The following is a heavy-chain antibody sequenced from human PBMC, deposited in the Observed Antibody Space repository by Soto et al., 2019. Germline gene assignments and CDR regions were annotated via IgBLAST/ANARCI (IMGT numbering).Heavy chain of an antibody. Sequence: QVQLVESGGGVVQPGRSLRLSCAASGFTFSSYGMHWVRQAPGKGLEWVAVISYDGSNKYYADSVKGRFTISRDNSKNTLYLQMNSLRAEDTAVYYCAKDWNPIVHYYYGMYVWGQGTTVTVSS. J-gene: IGHJ6*02. V-gene: IGHV3-30*18. CDR3: AKDWNPIVHYYYGMYV. CDR1: GFTFSSYG. D-gene: IGHD1-26*01. CDR2: ISYDGSNK.